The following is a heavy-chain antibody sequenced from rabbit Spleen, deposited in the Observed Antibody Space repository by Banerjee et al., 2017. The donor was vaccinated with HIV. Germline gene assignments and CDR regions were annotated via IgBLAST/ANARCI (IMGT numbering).Heavy chain of an antibody. CDR1: GFSFNSGYD. V-gene: IGHV1S40*01. CDR3: ARDLVGVIGWNFNL. Sequence: QSLEESGGGLVKPGASLTLTCKASGFSFNSGYDMCWVRQAPGKGLEWIACSYAGSSGNTYSAIWAKGRFTISKTSSNTVTLQMTSLTAADTATCFCARDLVGVIGWNFNLWGPGTLVT. D-gene: IGHD1-1*01. CDR2: SYAGSSGNT. J-gene: IGHJ4*01.